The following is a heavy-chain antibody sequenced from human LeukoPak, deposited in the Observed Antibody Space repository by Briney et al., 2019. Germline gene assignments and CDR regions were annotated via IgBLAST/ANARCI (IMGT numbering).Heavy chain of an antibody. Sequence: GGSLRLSCAASGFTVSSNYMSWVRQAPGKGLEWVSVIYSGGSTYYADSVKGRFTIFRDNSKNTLYLQMNSLRAEDTAVYYCQADGVGLLDYWGQGTLVTVSS. CDR1: GFTVSSNY. D-gene: IGHD5-12*01. CDR2: IYSGGST. V-gene: IGHV3-66*01. J-gene: IGHJ4*02. CDR3: QADGVGLLDY.